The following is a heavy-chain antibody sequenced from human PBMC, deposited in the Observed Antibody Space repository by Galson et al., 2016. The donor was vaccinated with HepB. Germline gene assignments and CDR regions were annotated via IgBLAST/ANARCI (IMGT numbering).Heavy chain of an antibody. D-gene: IGHD3-3*01. CDR2: THSTFAVAT. J-gene: IGHJ6*02. Sequence: SETLSLTCTVSSGSMSYHFWTWIRQPPGKGLEWIGYTHSTFAVATNYNPSLQSRVSISLDKSKKQFSLKLTSVTPADTAVYFCARSKAPDFWSGYPPDFYYGLDVWGPGTTGTVSS. CDR3: ARSKAPDFWSGYPPDFYYGLDV. CDR1: SGSMSYHF. V-gene: IGHV4-59*11.